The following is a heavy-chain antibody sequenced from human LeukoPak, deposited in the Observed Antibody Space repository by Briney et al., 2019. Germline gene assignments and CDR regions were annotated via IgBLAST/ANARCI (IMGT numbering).Heavy chain of an antibody. CDR2: ISWNSGSI. CDR3: AKGRAVAGYFDY. CDR1: GLTFDDYA. V-gene: IGHV3-9*01. D-gene: IGHD6-19*01. Sequence: GGSLRLSCAASGLTFDDYAMHWVRQAPGKGLEWVSGISWNSGSIGYADSVKGRFTISRDNAKNSLYLQMNSLRAEDTALYYCAKGRAVAGYFDYWGQGTLVTVSS. J-gene: IGHJ4*02.